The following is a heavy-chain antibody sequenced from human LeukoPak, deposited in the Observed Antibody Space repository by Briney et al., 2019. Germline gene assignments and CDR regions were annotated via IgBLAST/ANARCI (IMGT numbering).Heavy chain of an antibody. D-gene: IGHD4-23*01. CDR2: IYHSGST. CDR1: GYSISSGYY. CDR3: ARVNGGAFDI. J-gene: IGHJ3*02. Sequence: SETLSLTCTVSGYSISSGYYRGWIRQPPGKGLEWIGSIYHSGSTYYNPSLKSRVTISVDTSKNQFSLKLSSVTAADTAVYYCARVNGGAFDIWGQGTMVTVSS. V-gene: IGHV4-38-2*02.